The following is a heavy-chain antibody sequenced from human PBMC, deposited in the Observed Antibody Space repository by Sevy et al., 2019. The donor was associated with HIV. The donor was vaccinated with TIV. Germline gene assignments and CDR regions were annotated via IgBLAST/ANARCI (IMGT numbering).Heavy chain of an antibody. CDR1: GFTFSSYG. D-gene: IGHD6-19*01. CDR2: ISYDGSNK. CDR3: AKDVAVGYYYYYGMDV. V-gene: IGHV3-30*18. Sequence: GGSLRLSCAASGFTFSSYGMHWVRQAPGKGLEWVAVISYDGSNKYYADSVKGRFTISRDNSKNTLYLQMNSLRAEETAVYYCAKDVAVGYYYYYGMDVWGQGTTVTVSS. J-gene: IGHJ6*02.